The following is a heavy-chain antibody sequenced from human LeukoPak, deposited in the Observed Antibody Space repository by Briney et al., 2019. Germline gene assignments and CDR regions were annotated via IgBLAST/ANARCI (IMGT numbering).Heavy chain of an antibody. V-gene: IGHV3-48*03. Sequence: GGSLRLSCAASGFTFSSYEMNWVRQAPGKGLEWVSYISSSGNTIYYADSVKGRFTISRDNAKNSLYLQMNSLRAEDTAVYYCARGVYYDSSGPYYFDYWGQGTLVTVSS. CDR3: ARGVYYDSSGPYYFDY. CDR2: ISSSGNTI. J-gene: IGHJ4*02. CDR1: GFTFSSYE. D-gene: IGHD3-22*01.